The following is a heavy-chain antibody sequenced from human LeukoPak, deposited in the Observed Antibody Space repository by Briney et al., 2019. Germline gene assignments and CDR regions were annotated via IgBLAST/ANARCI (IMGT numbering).Heavy chain of an antibody. V-gene: IGHV3-7*04. CDR3: TRVTTNGYFEY. D-gene: IGHD1/OR15-1a*01. CDR2: IKFDESER. CDR1: GFTFSSFW. J-gene: IGHJ4*02. Sequence: GGSLRLSCAASGFTFSSFWMAWVRQAPGKGLEWVASIKFDESERHHVDSVKGRFTISRDNAKNSLYLQMNSLRAEDTAVYFCTRVTTNGYFEYWSQGTLVTVSS.